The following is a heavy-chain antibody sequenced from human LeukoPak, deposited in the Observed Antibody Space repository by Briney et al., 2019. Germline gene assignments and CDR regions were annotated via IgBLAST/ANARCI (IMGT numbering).Heavy chain of an antibody. CDR3: ARGRIAVAPHYYYYGMDV. Sequence: GGSLRLSCAASGFTFNSYSMNWVRQAPGKGLEWLSYISTSSSAIHYADSVKGRFTISRDNSKNTLYLQMNSLRAEDTAVYYCARGRIAVAPHYYYYGMDVWGQGTTVTVSS. CDR2: ISTSSSAI. J-gene: IGHJ6*02. D-gene: IGHD6-19*01. CDR1: GFTFNSYS. V-gene: IGHV3-48*01.